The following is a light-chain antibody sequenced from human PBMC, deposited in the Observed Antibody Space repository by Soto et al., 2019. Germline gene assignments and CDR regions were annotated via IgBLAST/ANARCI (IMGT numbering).Light chain of an antibody. CDR1: SSDVGGYNS. V-gene: IGLV2-14*01. J-gene: IGLJ1*01. CDR3: NSYAGSSNV. CDR2: EVS. Sequence: QSVLTQPASVSGSPGQSITISCTGTSSDVGGYNSVSWFQQHPSKAPKLIIYEVSHRPSGVSIRFSGSKSGNTASLTISGLQAEDEADYYCNSYAGSSNVFGTGTKLTVL.